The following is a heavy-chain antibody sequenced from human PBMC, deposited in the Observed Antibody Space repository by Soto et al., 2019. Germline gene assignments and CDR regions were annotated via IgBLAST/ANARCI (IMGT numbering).Heavy chain of an antibody. CDR3: AKDFARGPMVMSIDS. CDR1: GFNFSDFG. V-gene: IGHV3-30*18. CDR2: ISSDGSNK. Sequence: VQLVESGGGVVHPGRSLRLSCTASGFNFSDFGMHWVRQAPGKGLEWLARISSDGSNKFYADSVRGRFTVSRDRSDNTLHLQMSAVRNDDTAMYYCAKDFARGPMVMSIDSWGQGTLVIVSS. J-gene: IGHJ4*02. D-gene: IGHD2-15*01.